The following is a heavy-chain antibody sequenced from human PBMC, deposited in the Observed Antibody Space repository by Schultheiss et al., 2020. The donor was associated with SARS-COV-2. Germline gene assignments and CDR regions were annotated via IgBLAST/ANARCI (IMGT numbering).Heavy chain of an antibody. CDR2: IKSKTDGGTT. Sequence: GGSLRLSCAASGFTFSSYAMSWVRQAPGKGLEWVGRIKSKTDGGTTDYAAPVKGRFTISRDDSKNTLYLQMNSLKTEDTAVYYCTTDLEWGDYDYYYYGMDVWGQGTTVTVSS. V-gene: IGHV3-15*01. CDR3: TTDLEWGDYDYYYYGMDV. D-gene: IGHD4-17*01. CDR1: GFTFSSYA. J-gene: IGHJ6*02.